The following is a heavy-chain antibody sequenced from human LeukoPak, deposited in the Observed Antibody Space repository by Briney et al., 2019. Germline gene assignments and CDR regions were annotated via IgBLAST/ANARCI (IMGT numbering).Heavy chain of an antibody. CDR1: GFTFGNYG. V-gene: IGHV3-33*01. CDR3: ARDYCSTTSCLDY. Sequence: GGSLRLSCAASGFTFGNYGMHWVRQAPGKGLEWVAVIWYDGSKKYHADSVRGRFTISRDDAKNTLYLQMNSLRGDDTAFYYCARDYCSTTSCLDYWGQGTLVTVSS. CDR2: IWYDGSKK. D-gene: IGHD2-2*01. J-gene: IGHJ4*02.